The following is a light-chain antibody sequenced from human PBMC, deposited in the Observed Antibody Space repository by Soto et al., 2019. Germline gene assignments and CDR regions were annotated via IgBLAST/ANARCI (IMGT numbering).Light chain of an antibody. V-gene: IGKV1-8*01. CDR3: QQCYNYPPT. CDR2: AAS. CDR1: QGVSSY. Sequence: AIRMTQSPSSFSSSPGDRVTITCRASQGVSSYLAWYQHKPGQAPNLLIYAASTWHSGVPSRFSGSGSGTDFTLTISCLEPEDFAIYYCQQCYNYPPTFGQGTKVEIK. J-gene: IGKJ1*01.